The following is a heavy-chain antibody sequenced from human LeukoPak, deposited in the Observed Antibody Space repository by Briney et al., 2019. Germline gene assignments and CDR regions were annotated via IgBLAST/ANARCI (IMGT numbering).Heavy chain of an antibody. J-gene: IGHJ4*02. CDR2: ISGSGAST. Sequence: PGGSLRLSCAASGFTFSSYVMSWVRQAPGKGLEWVSAISGSGASTYYADTVKGRFTISRDNSKNTLYLQINSLRAEDAAAYYCARSVVVTAFRVFDYWGQGTLVTVSS. V-gene: IGHV3-23*01. D-gene: IGHD2-21*02. CDR1: GFTFSSYV. CDR3: ARSVVVTAFRVFDY.